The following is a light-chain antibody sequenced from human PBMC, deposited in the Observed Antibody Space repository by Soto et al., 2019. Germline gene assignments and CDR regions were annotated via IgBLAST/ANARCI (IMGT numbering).Light chain of an antibody. J-gene: IGLJ1*01. CDR2: EVT. Sequence: QSALTQPASVSGSPGQSITISCTGTNDDVGGYKYVSWYQQHPGKAPNLMIYEVTNRPSGVSIRFSGSKSGNTASLTISGRQAEAEADYYCSSYTASSTTLELFGTGTKLTVL. CDR1: NDDVGGYKY. CDR3: SSYTASSTTLEL. V-gene: IGLV2-14*01.